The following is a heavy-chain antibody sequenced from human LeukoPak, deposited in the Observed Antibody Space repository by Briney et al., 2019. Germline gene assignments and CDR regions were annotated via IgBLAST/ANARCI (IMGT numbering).Heavy chain of an antibody. CDR3: AGDHYDFWSGPSH. J-gene: IGHJ4*02. CDR2: IGSSSSYI. Sequence: GGSLRLSCAASGFTFSSYSMNWVRQAPGKGLEWVSSIGSSSSYIYYADSVKGRFTISRDNAKNSLYLQMNSLRAEDTAVYYCAGDHYDFWSGPSHWGQGTLVTVSS. V-gene: IGHV3-21*01. D-gene: IGHD3-3*01. CDR1: GFTFSSYS.